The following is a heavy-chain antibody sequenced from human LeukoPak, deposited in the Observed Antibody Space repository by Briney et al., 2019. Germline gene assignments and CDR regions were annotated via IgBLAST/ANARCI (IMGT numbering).Heavy chain of an antibody. D-gene: IGHD6-13*01. V-gene: IGHV4-34*01. CDR1: GGSFSGYY. CDR2: INHSGST. J-gene: IGHJ4*02. Sequence: PSETLSLTCAVYGGSFSGYYWSWIRQPPGKGLEWIGEINHSGSTNYNPSLKSRVTISVDTSKNQFSLKLSSVTAADTAVYYCARDTYSSSWYHSGDDYWGQGTLVTVSS. CDR3: ARDTYSSSWYHSGDDY.